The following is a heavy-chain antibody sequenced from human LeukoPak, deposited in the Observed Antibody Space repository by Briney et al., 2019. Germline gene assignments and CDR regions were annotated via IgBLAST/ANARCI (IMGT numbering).Heavy chain of an antibody. CDR2: ISSSSSYI. Sequence: GGSLRLSCAASGFTFSSYSMNWVRQAPGKGLEWVSSISSSSSYIYYADSVKGRFTISRDNAKNSLYLQMNSLRAEDTAVYYCARDQVRKVPAAMSYYYYYYMDVWGKGTTVTVSS. J-gene: IGHJ6*03. CDR1: GFTFSSYS. V-gene: IGHV3-21*01. D-gene: IGHD2-2*01. CDR3: ARDQVRKVPAAMSYYYYYYMDV.